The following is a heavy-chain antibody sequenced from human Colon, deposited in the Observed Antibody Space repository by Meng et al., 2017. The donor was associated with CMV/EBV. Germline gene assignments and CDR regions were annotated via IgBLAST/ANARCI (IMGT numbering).Heavy chain of an antibody. D-gene: IGHD6-13*01. CDR1: GGSFSGYY. J-gene: IGHJ4*02. V-gene: IGHV4-34*01. CDR2: INHSGST. Sequence: QVQLQQWGAGLLKPAETLSLTCAFYGGSFSGYYWSWIRQPPGKGLEWIGEINHSGSTNYNPSLKSRVTISVDTSKNQFSLKLSSVTAADTAVYYCASILFAAAAGGWGGYWGQGTLVTVSS. CDR3: ASILFAAAAGGWGGY.